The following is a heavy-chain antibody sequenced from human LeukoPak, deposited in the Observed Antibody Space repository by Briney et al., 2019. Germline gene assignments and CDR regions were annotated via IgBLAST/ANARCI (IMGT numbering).Heavy chain of an antibody. J-gene: IGHJ3*02. Sequence: SLRLSCAASGFTFDDYAMHWVRQAPGKGLEWVSGISWNSGSIGYADAVKGRFTISSDNAKNALYLQMNSLRAEDMALYYCARGLYSSGWYDAFDIWGEGTKVTVYS. CDR1: GFTFDDYA. CDR2: ISWNSGSI. V-gene: IGHV3-9*03. D-gene: IGHD6-19*01. CDR3: ARGLYSSGWYDAFDI.